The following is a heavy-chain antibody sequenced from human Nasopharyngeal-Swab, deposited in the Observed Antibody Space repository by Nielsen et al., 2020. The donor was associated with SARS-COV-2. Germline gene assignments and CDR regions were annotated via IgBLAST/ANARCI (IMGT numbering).Heavy chain of an antibody. V-gene: IGHV1-24*01. D-gene: IGHD6-13*01. CDR2: FDPEDGET. Sequence: ASVKVSCKVSGYTLTEFSMHWVRQAPGKGLEWMGGFDPEDGETIYAQKFQGRVTMTEDTSTDTAYMELSSLRSEDTAVYYCATGFAAAGSYYGMDVWGQGTTVTVSS. J-gene: IGHJ6*02. CDR1: GYTLTEFS. CDR3: ATGFAAAGSYYGMDV.